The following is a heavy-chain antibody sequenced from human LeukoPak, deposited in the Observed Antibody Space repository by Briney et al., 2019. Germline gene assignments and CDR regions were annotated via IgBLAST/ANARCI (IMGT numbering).Heavy chain of an antibody. CDR3: ARVRGYYDRGYFDY. D-gene: IGHD3-9*01. CDR2: IYYSGST. CDR1: GGSISSYY. V-gene: IGHV4-59*01. Sequence: SETLSLTCTVSGGSISSYYWSWIRQPPGKGLEWIGYIYYSGSTNYNPSLKSRVTIPVDTSKNQFSLKLSSVTAADTAVYYCARVRGYYDRGYFDYWGQGTLVTVSS. J-gene: IGHJ4*02.